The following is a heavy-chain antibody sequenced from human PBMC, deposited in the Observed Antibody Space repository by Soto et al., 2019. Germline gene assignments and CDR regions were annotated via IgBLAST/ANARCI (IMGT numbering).Heavy chain of an antibody. D-gene: IGHD2-2*01. CDR2: IYSGGST. J-gene: IGHJ6*03. CDR3: ARDRAYCSSTSCWDYYYYMDV. Sequence: HPGGSLRLSCAASGFTVSSNYMSWVRQAPGMGLEWVSVIYSGGSTYYADSVKGRFTISRDNSKNTLYLQMNSLRAEDTAVYYCARDRAYCSSTSCWDYYYYMDVWGKGTTVTVSS. V-gene: IGHV3-66*01. CDR1: GFTVSSNY.